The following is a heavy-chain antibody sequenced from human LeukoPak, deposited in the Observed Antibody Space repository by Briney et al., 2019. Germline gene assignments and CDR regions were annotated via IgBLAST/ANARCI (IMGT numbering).Heavy chain of an antibody. V-gene: IGHV3-33*01. Sequence: GGSPRLSCAASGFTYSHYGMHWVRPAPGKGLEWVAVIWSDGSNRFYAGSVKGRFTISRDNSQNPLFLQVNSLRAEDTAMYYCARDAQRGFDYSNSLKYWGHGTLVTVSS. CDR3: ARDAQRGFDYSNSLKY. CDR2: IWSDGSNR. D-gene: IGHD4-11*01. J-gene: IGHJ4*01. CDR1: GFTYSHYG.